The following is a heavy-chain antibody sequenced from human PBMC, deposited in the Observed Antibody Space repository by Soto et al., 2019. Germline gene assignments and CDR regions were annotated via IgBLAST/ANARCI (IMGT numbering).Heavy chain of an antibody. Sequence: QVQLVQSGAEVKTPGASVKVSCKASGYTFTKYAISWMRQAPGQGLEWVGWISVYNGNTKYAENLQGRVTVTTDTSTTTVYRELRSLRSDDTAVYDCAREGAGLYYYYYGMDVWGQGPTVTAPS. D-gene: IGHD6-19*01. CDR3: AREGAGLYYYYYGMDV. CDR1: GYTFTKYA. V-gene: IGHV1-18*01. J-gene: IGHJ6*02. CDR2: ISVYNGNT.